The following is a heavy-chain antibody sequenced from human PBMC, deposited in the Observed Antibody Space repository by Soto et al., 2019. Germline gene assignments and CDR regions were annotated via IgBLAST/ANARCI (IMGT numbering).Heavy chain of an antibody. CDR1: GGSFSGYY. Sequence: PSETLSLTCAVYGGSFSGYYWSWIRQSPGKGLEWIGEINHSGSTNQDPSLKSRVTISVDTSKNQFSLKVRSVTAADTAVYYCARRVTMRHAPDKDYFGSWGHGTRGTASS. D-gene: IGHD3-22*01. V-gene: IGHV4-34*01. CDR2: INHSGST. CDR3: ARRVTMRHAPDKDYFGS. J-gene: IGHJ4*01.